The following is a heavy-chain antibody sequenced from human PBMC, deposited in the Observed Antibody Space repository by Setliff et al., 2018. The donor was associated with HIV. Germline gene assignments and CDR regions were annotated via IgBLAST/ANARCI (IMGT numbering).Heavy chain of an antibody. D-gene: IGHD4-17*01. Sequence: SETLSLTCSVSGVSINRTDHYWGWIRQSPGKRLEWIGSVSQSGSTYYNPSLKSRITISVDRSKNLFSLKLSSVTAADTAVYYCARVQMAYAAFDVWGQGTMVTVSS. CDR2: VSQSGST. CDR3: ARVQMAYAAFDV. CDR1: GVSINRTDHY. J-gene: IGHJ3*01. V-gene: IGHV4-39*07.